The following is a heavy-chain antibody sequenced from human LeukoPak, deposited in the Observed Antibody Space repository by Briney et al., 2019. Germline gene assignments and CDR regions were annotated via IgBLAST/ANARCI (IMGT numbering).Heavy chain of an antibody. CDR2: TYYRSKWYS. CDR1: GDSVSSDNVA. J-gene: IGHJ6*04. CDR3: GKEVGGRGLAYYYGMDV. Sequence: SQTLSLTCAISGDSVSSDNVAWNWIRQSPSRGLEWLGRTYYRSKWYSDYAPSVKGRITINADTSKNQFSLQVTSVIPEDTAVYFWGKEVGGRGLAYYYGMDVWGKGTTVTVSS. V-gene: IGHV6-1*01. D-gene: IGHD3-16*01.